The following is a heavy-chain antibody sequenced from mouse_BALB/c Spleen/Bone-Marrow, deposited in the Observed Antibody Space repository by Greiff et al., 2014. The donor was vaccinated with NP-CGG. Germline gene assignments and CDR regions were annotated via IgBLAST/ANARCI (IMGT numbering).Heavy chain of an antibody. CDR1: GYAFTNYL. V-gene: IGHV1-54*01. CDR3: ARGITDAMDY. D-gene: IGHD2-4*01. CDR2: INSGSGGT. J-gene: IGHJ4*01. Sequence: VQLQQSGAELVRPGTSVKVSCKGSGYAFTNYLIEWVKQRPGQGLEWIGVINSGSGGTKYNEKFKGKATLTADKSSSTAYMQLSSLTSDDSAVYFCARGITDAMDYWGQGTSVTVSS.